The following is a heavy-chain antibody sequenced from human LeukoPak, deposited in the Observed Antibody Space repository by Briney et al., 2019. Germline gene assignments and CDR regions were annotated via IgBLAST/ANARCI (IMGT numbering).Heavy chain of an antibody. CDR2: INAGNGNT. CDR1: GYTFTSYA. D-gene: IGHD5-18*01. V-gene: IGHV1-3*01. J-gene: IGHJ4*02. CDR3: ARGSEGGYNYGFFDY. Sequence: GASVKVSCKASGYTFTSYAIHWVRQAPGQRLEWMGWINAGNGNTKYSQKFQGRVTITRGTSASTAYVELSSLRSEDTAMFYCARGSEGGYNYGFFDYWGQGTLVTVSS.